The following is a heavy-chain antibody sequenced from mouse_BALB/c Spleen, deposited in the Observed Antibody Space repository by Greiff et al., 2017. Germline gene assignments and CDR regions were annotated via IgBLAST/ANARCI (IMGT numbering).Heavy chain of an antibody. Sequence: EVKLVESGGGLVKPGGSLKLSCAASGFTFSSYAMSWVRQTPEKRLEWVASISSGGSTYYPDSVKGRFTISRDNARNILYLQMSSLRSEDTAMYYCARGPPIYYEWYFDVWGAGTTVTVSS. CDR1: GFTFSSYA. CDR3: ARGPPIYYEWYFDV. V-gene: IGHV5-6-5*01. J-gene: IGHJ1*01. CDR2: ISSGGST. D-gene: IGHD2-4*01.